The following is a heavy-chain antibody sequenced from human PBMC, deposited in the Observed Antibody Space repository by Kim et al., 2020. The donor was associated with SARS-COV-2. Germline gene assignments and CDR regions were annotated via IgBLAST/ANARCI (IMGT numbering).Heavy chain of an antibody. CDR2: IYPGDSDT. CDR3: ARRITIVRGDHNWFEP. V-gene: IGHV5-51*01. D-gene: IGHD3-10*01. J-gene: IGHJ5*02. CDR1: GYSFTSYW. Sequence: GESLKISCKGSGYSFTSYWIGWVRQMPGKGLEWMGVIYPGDSDTRYSPSFQGQVTISSDNSISTAYLQWSSLKASDTAMYYCARRITIVRGDHNWFEPWGQGTLVTVSS.